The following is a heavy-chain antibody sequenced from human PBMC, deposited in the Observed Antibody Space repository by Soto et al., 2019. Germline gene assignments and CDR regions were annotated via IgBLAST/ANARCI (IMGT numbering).Heavy chain of an antibody. Sequence: QLQLQESGSGLVKPSQTLSLTCAVSGASISSGGYSWNWIRQPPGKVLEWIGYIYDNGNTYYNPSLKSRVTISVAKSRNQFSLNLTSVTAADTAVYFCARMGGWFDPWGQGTLVTVSA. V-gene: IGHV4-30-2*01. J-gene: IGHJ5*02. CDR2: IYDNGNT. D-gene: IGHD3-16*01. CDR3: ARMGGWFDP. CDR1: GASISSGGYS.